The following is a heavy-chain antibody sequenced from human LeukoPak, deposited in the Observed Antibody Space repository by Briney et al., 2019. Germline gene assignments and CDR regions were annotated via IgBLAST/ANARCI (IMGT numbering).Heavy chain of an antibody. V-gene: IGHV3-74*01. CDR1: GFTFSSYW. D-gene: IGHD2-8*02. Sequence: PGGSLRLSCAASGFTFSSYWMHWVRQAPGQGLVWVSRINADGSSTNYADSVKGRFTISRDNAKNTLYLQMNSLRDEDTAVYYCAREFRVLPDIGRKRTMVTVSS. CDR2: INADGSST. J-gene: IGHJ3*02. CDR3: AREFRVLPDI.